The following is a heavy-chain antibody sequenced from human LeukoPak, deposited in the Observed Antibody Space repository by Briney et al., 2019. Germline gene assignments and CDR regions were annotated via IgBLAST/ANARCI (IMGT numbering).Heavy chain of an antibody. CDR3: ARDTPGIAAAGIAPFDY. Sequence: GGSLRLSCAASGFTFSSYSMNWVRQAPGKGLEWVSYISSSSSTIYYADSVKGRFTISRDNAKNSLYLQMNSLRAEDTAVYYCARDTPGIAAAGIAPFDYWGQGTLVTVSS. V-gene: IGHV3-48*01. J-gene: IGHJ4*02. CDR1: GFTFSSYS. CDR2: ISSSSSTI. D-gene: IGHD6-13*01.